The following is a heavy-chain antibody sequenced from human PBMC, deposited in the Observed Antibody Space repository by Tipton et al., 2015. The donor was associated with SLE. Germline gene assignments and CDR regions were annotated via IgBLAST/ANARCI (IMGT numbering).Heavy chain of an antibody. CDR3: AGTPWLVRFEY. CDR1: SGSITSNY. V-gene: IGHV4-59*04. D-gene: IGHD6-19*01. Sequence: TLSLTCAVSSGSITSNYWAWIRQPPGKGLEWIGSFFHNGNTYYNPSLRGRVTISVDTSKNHLSVRLSSVTATDTAVYYCAGTPWLVRFEYWGQGTLVNVS. J-gene: IGHJ4*02. CDR2: FFHNGNT.